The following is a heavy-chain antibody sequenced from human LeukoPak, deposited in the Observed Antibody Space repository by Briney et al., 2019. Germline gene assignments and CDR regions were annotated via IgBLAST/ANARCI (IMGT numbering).Heavy chain of an antibody. V-gene: IGHV3-30*04. CDR1: GFDFNNYV. CDR2: ISYDGSNI. Sequence: GGSLRLSCAASGFDFNNYVMHWVRQAPGKGLEWVAVISYDGSNIYYSDSVKGRFTISRDNSKNTVYVQMSSLRPEDTAVYYCAREMATTEPFDYWGQGTLVTVSS. CDR3: AREMATTEPFDY. D-gene: IGHD5-24*01. J-gene: IGHJ4*02.